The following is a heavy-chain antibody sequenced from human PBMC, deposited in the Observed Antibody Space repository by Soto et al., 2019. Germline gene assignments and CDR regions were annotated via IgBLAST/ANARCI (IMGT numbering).Heavy chain of an antibody. D-gene: IGHD3-3*01. J-gene: IGHJ6*02. CDR1: GGTFSSYA. CDR2: IIPIFGTA. CDR3: ASPTTIFGGVIRRSYYYYGMDV. Sequence: SVKVSCKASGGTFSSYAISWVRQAPGQGLEWMGGIIPIFGTANYAQKFQGRVTITADESTSTGYMELSSLRSEDTAVYYCASPTTIFGGVIRRSYYYYGMDVWGQGTTVTVSS. V-gene: IGHV1-69*13.